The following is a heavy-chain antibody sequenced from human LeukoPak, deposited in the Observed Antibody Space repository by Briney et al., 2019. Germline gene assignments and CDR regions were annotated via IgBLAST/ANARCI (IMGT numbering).Heavy chain of an antibody. CDR1: GYTFTGYY. V-gene: IGHV1-2*06. J-gene: IGHJ6*02. D-gene: IGHD2-15*01. Sequence: GASVKVSCKASGYTFTGYYMHWVRQAPGQGLEWMGRINPNSGGTNYAQRFQGRVTMTRDTSTSTVYMELSSLRSEDTAVHYCARVQDDYGMDVWGQGTTVTVSS. CDR2: INPNSGGT. CDR3: ARVQDDYGMDV.